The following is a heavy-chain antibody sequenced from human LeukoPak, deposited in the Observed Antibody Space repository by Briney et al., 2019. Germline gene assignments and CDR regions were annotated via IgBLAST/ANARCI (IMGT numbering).Heavy chain of an antibody. Sequence: GESLKISGKGSGYSITSYWIGWVRQMRGKSLEWMGIIYPGDSDTRYSPSFQGQVTISADKSISTAYLQWSSLKASDTAMYYCARADYGDPYYFDYWGQGTLVTVSS. CDR3: ARADYGDPYYFDY. D-gene: IGHD4-17*01. CDR2: IYPGDSDT. J-gene: IGHJ4*02. V-gene: IGHV5-51*01. CDR1: GYSITSYW.